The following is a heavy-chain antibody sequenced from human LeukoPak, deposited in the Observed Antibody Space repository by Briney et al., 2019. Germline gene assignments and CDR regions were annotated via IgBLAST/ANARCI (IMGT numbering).Heavy chain of an antibody. CDR2: IYYSGST. D-gene: IGHD6-13*01. V-gene: IGHV4-39*01. J-gene: IGHJ5*02. CDR3: ARGTGEWQQLVRSNWFDP. CDR1: GGSISSRSYY. Sequence: PSETLSLTCTVSGGSISSRSYYWGGIRQPPEKGLEWIGSIYYSGSTYYNPSLKSRVPISVDTSKNQFSLKLSSVTAADTAVYYCARGTGEWQQLVRSNWFDPWGQGTLVTVSS.